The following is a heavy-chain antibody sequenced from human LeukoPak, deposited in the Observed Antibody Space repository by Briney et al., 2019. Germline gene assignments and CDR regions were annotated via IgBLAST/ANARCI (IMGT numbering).Heavy chain of an antibody. D-gene: IGHD4-17*01. Sequence: PVKVSCKASGGTFSSYAISWVRQAPGQGLEWMGRIIPIFGTANYAQKFQGRVTITTDESTSTAYMELSSLRSEDTAVYYCARVIFPYTISDYGDDWSYMDAWGKGTTVTVSS. CDR3: ARVIFPYTISDYGDDWSYMDA. CDR2: IIPIFGTA. CDR1: GGTFSSYA. V-gene: IGHV1-69*05. J-gene: IGHJ6*03.